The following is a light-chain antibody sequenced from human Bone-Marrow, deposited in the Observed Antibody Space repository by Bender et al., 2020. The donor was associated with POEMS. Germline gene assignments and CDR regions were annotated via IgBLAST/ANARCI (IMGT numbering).Light chain of an antibody. Sequence: QSALTQPRSVSGSPGQSVTISCTGTSSDVGGYNFVSWYQQHPGKAPKLMIYDVNTRPSGIPDRFSGSKSGPSASLAITGLRADDEADYFCSSFAGGNNLLFGGGTKLTVL. CDR2: DVN. V-gene: IGLV2-11*01. J-gene: IGLJ2*01. CDR1: SSDVGGYNF. CDR3: SSFAGGNNLL.